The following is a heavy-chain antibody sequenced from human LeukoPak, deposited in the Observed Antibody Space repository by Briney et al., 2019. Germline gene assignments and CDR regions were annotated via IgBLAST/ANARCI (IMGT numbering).Heavy chain of an antibody. CDR2: ISYDGSNK. Sequence: GGSLRLSCAASGFTFSSYAMSWVRQTPGKGLEWVAVISYDGSNKYYADSVKGRFTISRDNSKNTLYLQMNSLRAEDTAVYYCAKGDSGTIFGVGHYWGQGTLVTVSS. J-gene: IGHJ4*02. V-gene: IGHV3-30*18. CDR1: GFTFSSYA. CDR3: AKGDSGTIFGVGHY. D-gene: IGHD3-3*01.